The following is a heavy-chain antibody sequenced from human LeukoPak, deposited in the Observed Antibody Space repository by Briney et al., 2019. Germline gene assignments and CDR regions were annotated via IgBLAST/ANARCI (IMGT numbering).Heavy chain of an antibody. CDR3: ARELPREVTLDY. J-gene: IGHJ4*02. Sequence: GGSLRLPCAASGFTFISYGMQWVRQAPGKGLVWVSRINNGGVSTNYADSVRGRFTISRDNAKNTLYLQMNSPRAEDTGVYYCARELPREVTLDYWGQGTLVTVSS. D-gene: IGHD2-21*02. CDR1: GFTFISYG. V-gene: IGHV3-74*01. CDR2: INNGGVST.